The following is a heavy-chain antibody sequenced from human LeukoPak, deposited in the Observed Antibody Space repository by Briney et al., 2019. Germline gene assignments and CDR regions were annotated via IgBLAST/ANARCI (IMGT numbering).Heavy chain of an antibody. CDR2: IYYSGST. CDR1: GGSISSYY. CDR3: ASHVYCSGGSCPIDY. Sequence: PSETLSLTCTVSGGSISSYYWSWIRQPPGKGLEWIGYIYYSGSTNYNPSLKSRVTISVDTSKNQFSLKLSSVTAADTAVYYCASHVYCSGGSCPIDYWGQGTLVTVSS. D-gene: IGHD2-15*01. J-gene: IGHJ4*02. V-gene: IGHV4-59*01.